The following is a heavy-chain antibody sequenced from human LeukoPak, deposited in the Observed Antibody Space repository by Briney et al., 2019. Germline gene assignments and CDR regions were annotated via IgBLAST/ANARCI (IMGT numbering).Heavy chain of an antibody. CDR2: MNPNSGNT. CDR1: GYTFTSYD. D-gene: IGHD3-10*01. CDR3: ASSYGSGKQYYYYYYMDV. V-gene: IGHV1-8*01. J-gene: IGHJ6*03. Sequence: EASVKVSCKASGYTFTSYDINWVRQATGQGLEWMGWMNPNSGNTGYAQKFQGRVTMTRNTSISTAYMELSSLRSEDTAVYYCASSYGSGKQYYYYYYMDVWGKGTTVTVSS.